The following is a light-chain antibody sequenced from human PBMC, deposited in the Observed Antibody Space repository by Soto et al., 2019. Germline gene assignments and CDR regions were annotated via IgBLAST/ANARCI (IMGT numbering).Light chain of an antibody. CDR2: EVS. J-gene: IGLJ1*01. Sequence: QPVLTQPASVSGSPGQSITISCTGTSSDVGGYNSVCWYQQHPGKAPKLMIYEVSNRPSGVSNRFSGSKSGNTASLTISGLQAEDEADYYCSSFTSSRTDVFGTGTKLTVL. CDR1: SSDVGGYNS. CDR3: SSFTSSRTDV. V-gene: IGLV2-14*01.